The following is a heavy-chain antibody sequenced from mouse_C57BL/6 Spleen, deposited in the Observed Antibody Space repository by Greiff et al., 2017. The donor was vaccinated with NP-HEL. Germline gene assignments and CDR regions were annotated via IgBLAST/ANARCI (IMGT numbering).Heavy chain of an antibody. D-gene: IGHD3-2*02. CDR1: GFTFSDAW. J-gene: IGHJ2*01. CDR2: IRNKANNHAT. CDR3: TRRLRLQGFDY. Sequence: EVKVVESGGGLVQPGGSMKLSCAASGFTFSDAWMDWVRQSPEKGLEWVAEIRNKANNHATYYAVSVKGRFTNSRDESKSSVYLQMNSLRAEYTGIYYCTRRLRLQGFDYWGQGTTLTVSS. V-gene: IGHV6-6*01.